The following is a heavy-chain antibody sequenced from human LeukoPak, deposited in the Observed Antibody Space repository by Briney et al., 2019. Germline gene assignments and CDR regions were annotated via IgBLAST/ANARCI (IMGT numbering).Heavy chain of an antibody. CDR2: ISGSGGST. CDR3: AKIRLVGANDEYNWFDP. J-gene: IGHJ5*02. D-gene: IGHD1-26*01. Sequence: PGGSLRLSCAASGFTFSSYGMSWVRQAPGKGLEWVSAISGSGGSTYYADSVKGRFTISRDNSKNTLYLQMNSLRTEDTAVYYCAKIRLVGANDEYNWFDPWGQGTLVTVSS. CDR1: GFTFSSYG. V-gene: IGHV3-23*01.